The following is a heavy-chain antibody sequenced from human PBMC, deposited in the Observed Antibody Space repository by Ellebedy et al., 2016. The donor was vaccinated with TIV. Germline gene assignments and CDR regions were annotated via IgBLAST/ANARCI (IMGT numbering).Heavy chain of an antibody. D-gene: IGHD4-11*01. J-gene: IGHJ4*02. V-gene: IGHV4-59*01. Sequence: SETLSLXCTVSGGSISSYYWSWIRQPPGKSLEWIGYIYYSGSTNYSPSLKSRVTISVDTSKNQFSLKLSSVTAADTAVYYCARLGDYRLPDWGQGTLVTVSS. CDR1: GGSISSYY. CDR2: IYYSGST. CDR3: ARLGDYRLPD.